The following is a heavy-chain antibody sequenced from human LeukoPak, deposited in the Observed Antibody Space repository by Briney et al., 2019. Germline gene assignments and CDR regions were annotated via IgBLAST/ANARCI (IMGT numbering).Heavy chain of an antibody. CDR3: AKGGSGWSGGYY. CDR2: ILIRGGDT. J-gene: IGHJ4*02. V-gene: IGHV3-23*01. CDR1: GFNFGSYV. Sequence: PGGSLRLSCAATGFNFGSYVMSWVRQAPGKGLEWVSSILIRGGDTYYADSVKGRFTISRDNSKNTLYLQMNSLRAEDTAVYYCAKGGSGWSGGYYWGQGTLVTVSS. D-gene: IGHD6-19*01.